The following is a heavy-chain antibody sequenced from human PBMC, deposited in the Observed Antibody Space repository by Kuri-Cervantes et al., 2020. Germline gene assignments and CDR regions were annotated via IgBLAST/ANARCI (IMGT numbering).Heavy chain of an antibody. CDR3: AKQRPGGLFDS. CDR1: GFTFSSYA. J-gene: IGHJ4*02. CDR2: ISGSGGST. Sequence: GGSLRLSCAASGFTFSSYAMSWVRQAPGKGLEWVSAISGSGGSTHYADSVKGRFTISRDNSKSTLSLQMSSLRAEDTAVYYCAKQRPGGLFDSWGQGTLVTVSS. D-gene: IGHD5-24*01. V-gene: IGHV3-23*01.